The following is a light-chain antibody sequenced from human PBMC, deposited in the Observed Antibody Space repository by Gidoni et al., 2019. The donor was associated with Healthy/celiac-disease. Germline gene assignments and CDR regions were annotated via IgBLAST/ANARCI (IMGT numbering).Light chain of an antibody. CDR2: AAS. Sequence: DIQMTQSPSSLSASVGDRVTITCRASQSISSYLNWYQKKPGKAPKLLIYAASSLQSGVPSRFSGSGSGTDFTLTSSSLQPEDFATYYCQQSYSTPPWTFGQGTKVEIK. V-gene: IGKV1-39*01. CDR1: QSISSY. J-gene: IGKJ1*01. CDR3: QQSYSTPPWT.